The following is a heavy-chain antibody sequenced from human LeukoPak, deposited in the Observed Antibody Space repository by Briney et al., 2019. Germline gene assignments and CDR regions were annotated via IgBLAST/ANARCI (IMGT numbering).Heavy chain of an antibody. D-gene: IGHD3-22*01. CDR2: IRYDGSNK. Sequence: GGSLRLSCAASGFTFSSYGMHWVRQAPGKGLEWVAFIRYDGSNKYYADSVKGRFTISRDNSKNTLYLQMNSLRAEDTAVYYCARESGYYDSGGYFDYWGQGTLVTVSS. J-gene: IGHJ4*02. CDR3: ARESGYYDSGGYFDY. CDR1: GFTFSSYG. V-gene: IGHV3-30*02.